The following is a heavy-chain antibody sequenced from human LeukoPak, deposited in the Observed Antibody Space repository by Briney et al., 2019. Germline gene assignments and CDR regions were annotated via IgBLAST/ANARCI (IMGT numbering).Heavy chain of an antibody. V-gene: IGHV3-74*01. CDR2: INSDGRST. CDR1: GFTFSSYW. Sequence: GGSLRLSCAASGFTFSSYWMHWVRQAPGKGLVWVSRINSDGRSTNYADSVKGRFSISRDNAENTLYLQMNSLRAEDTAVYYCARAWIQLWSPRGTLGYWGQGTLVTVSS. D-gene: IGHD5-18*01. CDR3: ARAWIQLWSPRGTLGY. J-gene: IGHJ4*02.